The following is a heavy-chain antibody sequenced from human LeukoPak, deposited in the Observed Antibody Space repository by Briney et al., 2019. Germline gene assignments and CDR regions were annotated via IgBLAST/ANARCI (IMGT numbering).Heavy chain of an antibody. J-gene: IGHJ4*02. CDR1: GYSFTSDW. D-gene: IGHD6-6*01. CDR2: IYPGDSES. V-gene: IGHV5-51*01. Sequence: PGESLKISCKGSGYSFTSDWIGWVRQMPGKGLEWMGIIYPGDSESRYSPSFQGQVTISADKSITTAYLQWSSLKASDTAMYYCARRRAGRPFDYRGQGTLVTVSS. CDR3: ARRRAGRPFDY.